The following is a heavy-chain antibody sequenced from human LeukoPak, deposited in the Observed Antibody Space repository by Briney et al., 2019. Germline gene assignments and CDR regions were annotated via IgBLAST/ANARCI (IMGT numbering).Heavy chain of an antibody. CDR2: IYYSGST. Sequence: SETLSLTCTVSGGSISSYYWSWIRQPPGKGLEWIGYIYYSGSTNYNPSLKSRVTISVDTSKNQFSLKLSSVTAADTAVYYCARGLGHGRTVPAYYYYYGMDVWGQGTTVTVSS. CDR1: GGSISSYY. J-gene: IGHJ6*02. D-gene: IGHD2-2*01. CDR3: ARGLGHGRTVPAYYYYYGMDV. V-gene: IGHV4-59*12.